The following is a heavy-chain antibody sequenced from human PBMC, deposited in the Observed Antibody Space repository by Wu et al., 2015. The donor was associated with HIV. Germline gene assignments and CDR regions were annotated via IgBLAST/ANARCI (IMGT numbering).Heavy chain of an antibody. CDR1: GGSISSYY. CDR3: ARGLPGIAAAGTWWFDP. CDR2: IYYSGST. V-gene: IGHV4-59*01. J-gene: IGHJ5*02. Sequence: QVQLQESGPGLVKPSETLSLTCTVSGGSISSYYWSWIRQPPGKGLEWIGYIYYSGSTNYNPSLKSRVTISVDTSKNQFSLKLSSVTAADTAVYYCARGLPGIAAAGTWWFDPWGQGTLVTVSS. D-gene: IGHD6-13*01.